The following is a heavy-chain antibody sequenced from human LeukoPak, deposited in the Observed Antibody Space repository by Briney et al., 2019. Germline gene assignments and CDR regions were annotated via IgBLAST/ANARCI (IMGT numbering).Heavy chain of an antibody. Sequence: GGSLRLSCAASGFTFSSYAMHWVRQAPGKGLEWVAVISYDGSNKYYADSVKGRFTISRDNSKNTLYLQMNSLRAEDTAVYYCARSLHPYYYDSSFFDYWGQGTLVTVSS. J-gene: IGHJ4*02. D-gene: IGHD3-22*01. V-gene: IGHV3-30*04. CDR3: ARSLHPYYYDSSFFDY. CDR2: ISYDGSNK. CDR1: GFTFSSYA.